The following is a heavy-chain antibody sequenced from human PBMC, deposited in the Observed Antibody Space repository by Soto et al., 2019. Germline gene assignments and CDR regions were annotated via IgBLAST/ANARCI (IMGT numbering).Heavy chain of an antibody. J-gene: IGHJ6*02. CDR3: ARGLRSSSWYAPYYYYGMDV. Sequence: ASVKVSCKASGYTFTSYGISWVRQAPGQGLEWMGWMNPNSGNTGYAQKFQGRVTMTRNTSISTAYMELSSLRSEDTAVYYCARGLRSSSWYAPYYYYGMDVWGQGTTVTVSS. CDR1: GYTFTSYG. V-gene: IGHV1-8*02. CDR2: MNPNSGNT. D-gene: IGHD6-13*01.